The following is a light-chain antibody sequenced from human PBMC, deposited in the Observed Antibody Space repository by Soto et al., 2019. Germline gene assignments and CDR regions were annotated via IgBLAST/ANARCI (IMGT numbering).Light chain of an antibody. Sequence: QSVLTQPASVSGSPGQSITISCTGTSSDVGGYNYVSWYQQHPGKAPKLMIYEVSNRPSGVSNRFSGSKSGNTASLTISGLQAEDEADYYFSSYTSSSTPYVFGTGTKVTVL. CDR3: SSYTSSSTPYV. CDR2: EVS. J-gene: IGLJ1*01. CDR1: SSDVGGYNY. V-gene: IGLV2-14*01.